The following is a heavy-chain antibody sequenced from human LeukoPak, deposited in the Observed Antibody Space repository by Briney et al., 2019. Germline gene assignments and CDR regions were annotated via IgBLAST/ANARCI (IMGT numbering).Heavy chain of an antibody. Sequence: GGSLRLSCAASRFTFSNYGMHWVRQSPGKGLEWVAAIRYDGSNRWFADSVKGRFSISRDNSKDTLYLQMNSLRAEDTAVYYCARDGQLEGSPFDYWGQGTLVTVSS. J-gene: IGHJ4*02. V-gene: IGHV3-33*01. D-gene: IGHD2-2*01. CDR1: RFTFSNYG. CDR3: ARDGQLEGSPFDY. CDR2: IRYDGSNR.